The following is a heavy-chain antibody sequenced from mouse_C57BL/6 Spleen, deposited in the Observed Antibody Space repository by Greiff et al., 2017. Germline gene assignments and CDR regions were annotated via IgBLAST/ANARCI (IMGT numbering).Heavy chain of an antibody. CDR3: ASLDYDWFAY. V-gene: IGHV1-82*01. Sequence: QVQLKESGPELVKPGASVKISCKASGYAFSSSWMNWVKQRPGKGLEWIGRLYPGDGDTNYNGKFKGKATLTADKSPSTAYMQLSSLTSEDSAVYFCASLDYDWFAYWGQGTLVTVSA. CDR1: GYAFSSSW. D-gene: IGHD2-4*01. CDR2: LYPGDGDT. J-gene: IGHJ3*01.